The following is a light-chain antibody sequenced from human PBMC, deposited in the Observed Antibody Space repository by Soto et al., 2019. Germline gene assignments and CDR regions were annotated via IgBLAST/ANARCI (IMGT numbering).Light chain of an antibody. Sequence: QSVLTQPASVSGSPGQSITISCTGTSSDVGGYNYVSWYQQHPGKATKLMIYDVSNRPSGVSNRFSGSKSGNTATLNIYGLQAEDEADYYCSSYTSSSTPYVFGTGTKVTVL. CDR1: SSDVGGYNY. CDR2: DVS. J-gene: IGLJ1*01. CDR3: SSYTSSSTPYV. V-gene: IGLV2-14*01.